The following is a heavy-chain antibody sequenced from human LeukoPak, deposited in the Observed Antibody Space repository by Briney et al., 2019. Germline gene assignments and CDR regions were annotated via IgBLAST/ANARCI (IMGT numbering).Heavy chain of an antibody. CDR2: INPSGGST. CDR1: GYTFTSYY. D-gene: IGHD3-22*01. Sequence: ASVKVSCKASGYTFTSYYMHWVRQAPGQGLEWMGIINPSGGSTSYAQKFQGRVTMNRDTSTSKVYMELSSLRSEDTAVYYCARGYYYDSSGYPNWFDPWGQGTLVTVSS. J-gene: IGHJ5*02. V-gene: IGHV1-46*03. CDR3: ARGYYYDSSGYPNWFDP.